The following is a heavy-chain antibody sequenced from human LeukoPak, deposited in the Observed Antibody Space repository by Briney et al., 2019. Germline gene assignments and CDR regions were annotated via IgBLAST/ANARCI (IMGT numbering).Heavy chain of an antibody. CDR2: ISSSSSTI. J-gene: IGHJ5*02. Sequence: GGSLRLSCAASGFTFSSYSVNWVRQAPGKGLEWVSYISSSSSTIYYADSVKGRFTISRDNAKNSLYLQMNSLRAEDTAVYYCARDLVVVVAATLETTWGQGTLVTVSS. D-gene: IGHD2-15*01. V-gene: IGHV3-48*04. CDR1: GFTFSSYS. CDR3: ARDLVVVVAATLETT.